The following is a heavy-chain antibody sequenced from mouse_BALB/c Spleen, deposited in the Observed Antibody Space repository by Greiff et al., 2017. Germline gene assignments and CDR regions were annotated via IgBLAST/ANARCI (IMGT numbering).Heavy chain of an antibody. CDR2: IDPETGGT. D-gene: IGHD2-1*01. Sequence: VQLQQSGAELVRPGASVTLSCKASGYTFTDYEMHWVKQTPVHGLEWIGAIDPETGGTAYNQKFKGKATLTADKSSSTAYMQLSSLTSENSAVYFCARGGNRYFDVWGAGTTVTVSS. V-gene: IGHV1-15*01. CDR3: ARGGNRYFDV. CDR1: GYTFTDYE. J-gene: IGHJ1*01.